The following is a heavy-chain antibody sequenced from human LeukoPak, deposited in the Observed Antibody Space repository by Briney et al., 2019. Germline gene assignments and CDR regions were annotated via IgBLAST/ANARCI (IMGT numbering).Heavy chain of an antibody. CDR1: GDNFNNYW. CDR2: IYLDDSET. V-gene: IGHV5-51*01. Sequence: GESLKISCKGFGDNFNNYWIVWVRQMPGKGLEWMGVIYLDDSETKYSPSFQGQVTISADKSISTAYLQWSSLKASDTAMYYCARPEHGSVEIDYWGQGTLVTVSS. CDR3: ARPEHGSVEIDY. D-gene: IGHD3-10*01. J-gene: IGHJ4*02.